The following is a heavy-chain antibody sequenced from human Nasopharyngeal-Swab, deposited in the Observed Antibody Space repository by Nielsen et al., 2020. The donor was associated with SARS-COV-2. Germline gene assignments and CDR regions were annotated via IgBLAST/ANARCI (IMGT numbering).Heavy chain of an antibody. V-gene: IGHV3-43*02. J-gene: IGHJ6*04. CDR1: GFTFDDYA. CDR2: TSGDGTNT. CDR3: AKDFNQYNSGWYDG. Sequence: GGSLRLSCAASGFTFDDYAMHWVRQAPGKGLEWVSVTSGDGTNTYYADSVRGRFTISRDNSKNSLCLQMNSLRTEDTALYYCAKDFNQYNSGWYDGWGKGTTVTVPQ. D-gene: IGHD6-19*01.